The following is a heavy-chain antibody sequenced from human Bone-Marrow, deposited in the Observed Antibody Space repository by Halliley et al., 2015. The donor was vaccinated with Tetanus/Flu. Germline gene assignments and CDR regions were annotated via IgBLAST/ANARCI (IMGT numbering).Heavy chain of an antibody. Sequence: SLRLSCAASGFTFNNYGMHWVRQAPGKGLEWVAAISYDGSQKYYADSVKGRFTISRDNSNNTLSLQMNSLRAEDTAVFYCAKDRGPVSAHFDHWGQGTLVTVSS. CDR2: ISYDGSQK. J-gene: IGHJ4*02. CDR1: GFTFNNYG. V-gene: IGHV3-30*18. CDR3: AKDRGPVSAHFDH. D-gene: IGHD6-19*01.